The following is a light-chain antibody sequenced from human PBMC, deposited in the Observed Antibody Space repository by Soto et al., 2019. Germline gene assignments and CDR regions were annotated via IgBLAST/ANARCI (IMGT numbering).Light chain of an antibody. V-gene: IGLV2-14*01. J-gene: IGLJ2*01. Sequence: QSVLTQPASVSGSPGQSITISCTGTSSDVGGYNYVSWYQQHPGKAPKLXIXXVXXXPSGVSNRFSGSKSGNTASLTISGXXXXXXXXXYCSSYTSSSTLVFGGGTKLTVL. CDR1: SSDVGGYNY. CDR2: XVX. CDR3: SSYTSSSTLV.